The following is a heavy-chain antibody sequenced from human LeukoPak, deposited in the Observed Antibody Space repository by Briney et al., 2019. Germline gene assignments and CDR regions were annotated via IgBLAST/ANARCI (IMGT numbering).Heavy chain of an antibody. V-gene: IGHV3-7*01. J-gene: IGHJ4*02. CDR3: VRDRGYCSGGNCYTVLDY. D-gene: IGHD2-15*01. CDR1: GFSFSSYY. CDR2: IKEDGSEK. Sequence: GGSLRLSCAASGFSFSSYYMTWVRQAPGKGLEWVAYIKEDGSEKNYVDSVKGRFTISRDNAKNSLYLQMNSLRAEDTAVYYCVRDRGYCSGGNCYTVLDYWGQGTLFTVSS.